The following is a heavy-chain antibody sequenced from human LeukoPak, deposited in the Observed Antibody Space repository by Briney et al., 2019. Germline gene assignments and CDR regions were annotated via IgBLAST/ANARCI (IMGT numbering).Heavy chain of an antibody. CDR2: ILFDASHK. D-gene: IGHD3-10*01. Sequence: PGGSLRLSCAASGFTFSSYGMHWVRQAPGKGLEWVAFILFDASHKYFTDSVKGRFTVSKDNSKNTVYLELNSLRAEDTAVYFCGKDSFDSGIIFDPWGQGTLVTVSS. CDR3: GKDSFDSGIIFDP. J-gene: IGHJ5*02. CDR1: GFTFSSYG. V-gene: IGHV3-30*02.